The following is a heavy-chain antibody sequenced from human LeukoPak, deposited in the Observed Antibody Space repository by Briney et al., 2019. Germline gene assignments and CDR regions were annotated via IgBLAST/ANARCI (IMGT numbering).Heavy chain of an antibody. CDR2: INTEGTST. J-gene: IGHJ5*02. CDR3: ARAIRYGSGSYYTPTNWFDP. Sequence: PGGSLRLSCAASGFTFRTYWMHWVRHAPGKGLMWVSRINTEGTSTSYADSVNGRFTISRDNAKNSLYLQMNSLRAEDTAVYYCARAIRYGSGSYYTPTNWFDPWGQGTLVTVSS. V-gene: IGHV3-74*01. D-gene: IGHD3-10*01. CDR1: GFTFRTYW.